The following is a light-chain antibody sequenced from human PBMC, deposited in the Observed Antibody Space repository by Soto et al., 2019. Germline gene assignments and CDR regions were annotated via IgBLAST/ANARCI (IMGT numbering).Light chain of an antibody. CDR3: QHYNDYSYT. CDR2: AAS. J-gene: IGKJ2*01. Sequence: DIQMTQSPSSLSASVGDRVTITCRASQSISSYLNWYQQKPGKAPKLLIYAASSLQSGVPSRFSGSGSGTEFTLTISSLQPDDSATYYCQHYNDYSYTCGPGTNLEIK. CDR1: QSISSY. V-gene: IGKV1-39*01.